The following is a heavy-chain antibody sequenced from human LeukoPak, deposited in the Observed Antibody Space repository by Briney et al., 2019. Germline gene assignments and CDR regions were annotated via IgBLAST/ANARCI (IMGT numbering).Heavy chain of an antibody. Sequence: SETLSLTCTVSGGSISSYYWSWIRQPPGKGLEWIGYIYYSGSTNYDPSLKSRVTMSVDTSKNQFSLKLSSVTAADTAVYYCARGEQYYLDYWGQGTLVTVSS. CDR3: ARGEQYYLDY. CDR2: IYYSGST. V-gene: IGHV4-59*01. CDR1: GGSISSYY. D-gene: IGHD3-16*01. J-gene: IGHJ4*02.